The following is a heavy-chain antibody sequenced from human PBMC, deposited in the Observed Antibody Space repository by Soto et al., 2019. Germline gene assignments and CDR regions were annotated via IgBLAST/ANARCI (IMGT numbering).Heavy chain of an antibody. D-gene: IGHD3-16*01. J-gene: IGHJ6*02. CDR1: GGTFSSYA. Sequence: QVQLVQSGAEVMKPGCSVKVSCKASGGTFSSYAINWVRQAPGQGLEWMGGSIPIFATADYAQKFQGRGTITADESTSTAYMELSSLRSEDTAVYYCAQCLLGVNYYYGMDVCGQGTTVTVSS. CDR3: AQCLLGVNYYYGMDV. CDR2: SIPIFATA. V-gene: IGHV1-69*12.